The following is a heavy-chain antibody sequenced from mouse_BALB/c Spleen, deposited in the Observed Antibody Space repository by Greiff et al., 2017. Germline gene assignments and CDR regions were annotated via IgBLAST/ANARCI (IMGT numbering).Heavy chain of an antibody. CDR1: GYTFTSYY. J-gene: IGHJ4*01. V-gene: IGHV1S81*02. D-gene: IGHD1-1*02. CDR3: TRDGGSLRRGAMDY. Sequence: QVQLQQPGAELVKPGASVKLSCKASGYTFTSYYMYWVKQRPGQGLEWIGGINPSNGGTNFNEKFKSKATLTVDKSSSTAYMQLSSLTSEDSAVYYCTRDGGSLRRGAMDYWGQGTSVTVSS. CDR2: INPSNGGT.